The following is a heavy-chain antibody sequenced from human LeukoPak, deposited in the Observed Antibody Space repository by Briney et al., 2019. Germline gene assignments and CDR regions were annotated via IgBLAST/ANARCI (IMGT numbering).Heavy chain of an antibody. V-gene: IGHV3-7*01. J-gene: IGHJ5*02. Sequence: PGGSLRLSCAASGFTFNRHWMSWVRQAPGKGLEWVATIKYDGSMKPYVDSVKGRFIISRDNAENLLSLQMNSLGADDTAMYYCARLLGDSTIYDLWGQGTLVTVSP. CDR3: ARLLGDSTIYDL. CDR1: GFTFNRHW. CDR2: IKYDGSMK. D-gene: IGHD3-16*01.